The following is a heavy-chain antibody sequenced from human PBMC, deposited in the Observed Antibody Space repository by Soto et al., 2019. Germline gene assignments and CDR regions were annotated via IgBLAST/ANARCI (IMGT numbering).Heavy chain of an antibody. CDR2: IDGAAATT. V-gene: IGHV3-74*01. Sequence: DVQLVESGGGLVRTGESLRLSCTASGFTFNNKWMHWVRQAPGKGLVWLSRIDGAAATTNYADSVKGRFTISRDNAKNIVFLHVNVLTDEDTAVYYSARGGAMGVDYWGQGTLVTVSS. CDR1: GFTFNNKW. D-gene: IGHD1-26*01. CDR3: ARGGAMGVDY. J-gene: IGHJ4*02.